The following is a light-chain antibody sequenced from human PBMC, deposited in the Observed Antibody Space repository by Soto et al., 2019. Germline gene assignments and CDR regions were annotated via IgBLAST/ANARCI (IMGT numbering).Light chain of an antibody. V-gene: IGKV1-5*01. CDR2: DAS. CDR1: QSISMW. CDR3: QHRG. Sequence: DIQMNQSPSTLSASVGDRVTITCRASQSISMWLAWYQQKPGKAPKLLIYDASSLESGVPSRFSGSGSGTEFTLTSSSLQPDDFATYYCQHRGFGQGTKVEIK. J-gene: IGKJ1*01.